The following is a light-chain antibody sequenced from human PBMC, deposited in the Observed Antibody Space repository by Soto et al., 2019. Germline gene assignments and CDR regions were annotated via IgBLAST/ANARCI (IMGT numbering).Light chain of an antibody. Sequence: EIVMTQSPATLSVSPGERATLSCRASQSVSRNVAGYQQKPGQAPRLLIHDASTRATGISVRFSGSGSGKEFTLTISSLQSEDFAVYYCQQYNNWLWTFGQGTKVEIK. V-gene: IGKV3-15*01. CDR1: QSVSRN. J-gene: IGKJ1*01. CDR3: QQYNNWLWT. CDR2: DAS.